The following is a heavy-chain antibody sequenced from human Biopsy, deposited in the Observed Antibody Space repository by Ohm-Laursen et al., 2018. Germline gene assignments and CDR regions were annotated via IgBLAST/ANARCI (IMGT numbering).Heavy chain of an antibody. V-gene: IGHV1-18*01. Sequence: ASVKVSCKASGYTFTTYGISWVRQAPGQGLEWMGWINTYSGNTNYGKKFHDRVIMTSDTSTSTAYLEHRSLRSGDTAVYYCARDYYPYVDYLKDVPLCDSWGQGTLVTVSS. D-gene: IGHD4-17*01. CDR1: GYTFTTYG. J-gene: IGHJ4*02. CDR2: INTYSGNT. CDR3: ARDYYPYVDYLKDVPLCDS.